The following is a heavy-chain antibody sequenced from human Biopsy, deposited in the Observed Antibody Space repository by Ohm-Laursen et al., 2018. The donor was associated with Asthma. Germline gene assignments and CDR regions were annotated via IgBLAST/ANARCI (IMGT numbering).Heavy chain of an antibody. CDR3: ARGDSSSWSHYYFDY. Sequence: GSLRLSCAASGFAVSRDHMFWVRQAPGKGLECVSVIYSGGTSHTADSVRGRFTISRDYSKNTLYLQMHSLRAEDTAVYYCARGDSSSWSHYYFDYWGQGTLVTVSS. J-gene: IGHJ4*02. CDR2: IYSGGTS. V-gene: IGHV3-53*01. CDR1: GFAVSRDH. D-gene: IGHD6-13*01.